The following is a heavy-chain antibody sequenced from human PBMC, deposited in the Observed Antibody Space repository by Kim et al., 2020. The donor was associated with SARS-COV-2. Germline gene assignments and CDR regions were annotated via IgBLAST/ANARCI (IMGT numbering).Heavy chain of an antibody. V-gene: IGHV1-2*02. J-gene: IGHJ4*02. CDR3: AGDSSGYNFDY. D-gene: IGHD3-22*01. CDR2: T. Sequence: TNYAQKFQGRVTMTRDTSISTAYMELSRLRSDDTAVYYCAGDSSGYNFDYWGQGTLVTVSS.